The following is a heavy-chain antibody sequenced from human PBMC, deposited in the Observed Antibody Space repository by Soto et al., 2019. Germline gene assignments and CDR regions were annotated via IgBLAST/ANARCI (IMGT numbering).Heavy chain of an antibody. CDR2: ISYDGSNK. J-gene: IGHJ3*02. Sequence: QTGGSLRLSCAASGFTFSSYAMHWVRQAPGKGLEWVAVISYDGSNKYDADSVKGRFTISRDNSKHTLYLQMNSLRAEDTAVYYCARDPTIYGDYGHDAFDIWGQGTMVTVSS. D-gene: IGHD4-17*01. V-gene: IGHV3-30-3*01. CDR3: ARDPTIYGDYGHDAFDI. CDR1: GFTFSSYA.